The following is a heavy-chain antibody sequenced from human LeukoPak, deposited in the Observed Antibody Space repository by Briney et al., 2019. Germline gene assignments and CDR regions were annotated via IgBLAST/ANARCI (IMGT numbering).Heavy chain of an antibody. CDR1: GYTFTDYY. J-gene: IGHJ1*01. CDR2: MNPNSGGT. CDR3: ARDGGYSYGSEYFQH. V-gene: IGHV1-2*02. Sequence: ASVKVSCKASGYTFTDYYIHWVRQAPGQGLEWMAWMNPNSGGTSYAQKFQGRVTVTRDTSISTAYMELSRLKFDDTAVYYCARDGGYSYGSEYFQHWGQGTLVTVSS. D-gene: IGHD5-18*01.